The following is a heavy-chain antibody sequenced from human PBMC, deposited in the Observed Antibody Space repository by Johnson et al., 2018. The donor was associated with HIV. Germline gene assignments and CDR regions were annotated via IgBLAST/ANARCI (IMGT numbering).Heavy chain of an antibody. D-gene: IGHD5-18*01. CDR1: GFTFRNYG. V-gene: IGHV3-30*03. CDR3: AREEEYSYGFDAFDV. CDR2: ISNDGGSK. Sequence: VQLVESGGGVVQPGGSLRLSCADSGFTFRNYGMHWVRQAPGKGLEWVTFISNDGGSKYYADSVRGRFTISRDNSKNTLYLQMNSLRAEDTAVYYCAREEEYSYGFDAFDVWGQGTMVTVSS. J-gene: IGHJ3*01.